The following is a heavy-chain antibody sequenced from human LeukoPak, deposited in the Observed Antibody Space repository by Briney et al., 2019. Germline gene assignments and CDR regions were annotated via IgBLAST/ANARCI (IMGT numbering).Heavy chain of an antibody. CDR2: IYYSGST. CDR1: GGSISSSSYY. J-gene: IGHJ6*03. D-gene: IGHD6-13*01. V-gene: IGHV4-39*07. CDR3: AREFGYSSSWYMDYYYYMDV. Sequence: SETLSLTCTVSGGSISSSSYYWGWIRQPPGKGLEWIGSIYYSGSTYYNPPLKSRVTISVDTSKNQFSLKLSSVTAADTAVYYCAREFGYSSSWYMDYYYYMDVWGKGTTVTVSS.